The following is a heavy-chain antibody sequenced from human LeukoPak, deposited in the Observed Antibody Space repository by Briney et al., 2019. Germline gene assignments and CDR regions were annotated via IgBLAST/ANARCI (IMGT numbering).Heavy chain of an antibody. D-gene: IGHD3-10*01. J-gene: IGHJ4*02. CDR3: AREITMVRGERAGFDY. CDR1: GGTFSSYA. V-gene: IGHV1-69*05. Sequence: SVKVSCKASGGTFSSYAISWVRQATGQGLEWMGGIIPIFGTANYAQKFQGRVTITTGESTSTAYMELSSLRSEDTAVYYCAREITMVRGERAGFDYWGQGTLVTVSS. CDR2: IIPIFGTA.